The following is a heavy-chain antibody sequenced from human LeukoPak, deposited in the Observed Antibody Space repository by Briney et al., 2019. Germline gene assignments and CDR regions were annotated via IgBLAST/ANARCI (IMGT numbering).Heavy chain of an antibody. CDR1: GGSISSYY. CDR3: ARAGGYYDSSDPRYYYMDV. CDR2: IYYSGST. V-gene: IGHV4-59*01. J-gene: IGHJ6*03. Sequence: PSETLSLTCTVSGGSISSYYWSWIRQPPGKGLEWIGYIYYSGSTNYNPSLKSRVTISVDTSKNQFSLKLSSVTAADTAVYYCARAGGYYDSSDPRYYYMDVWGKGTTVTISS. D-gene: IGHD3-22*01.